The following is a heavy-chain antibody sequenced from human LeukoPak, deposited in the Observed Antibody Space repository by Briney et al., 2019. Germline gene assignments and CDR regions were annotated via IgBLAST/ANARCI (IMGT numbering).Heavy chain of an antibody. CDR1: GFTFSDYA. CDR2: IRSKTYGGTT. J-gene: IGHJ4*02. Sequence: GGSLRLSCTVSGFTFSDYALSWFRQAPGKGLEWVSFIRSKTYGGTTDYAASVKGRFTISRDDSKSIAYLQMNGLKTEDTAVYYCARAGVEATKYYYGYWGQGTLVTVSS. V-gene: IGHV3-49*03. D-gene: IGHD1-26*01. CDR3: ARAGVEATKYYYGY.